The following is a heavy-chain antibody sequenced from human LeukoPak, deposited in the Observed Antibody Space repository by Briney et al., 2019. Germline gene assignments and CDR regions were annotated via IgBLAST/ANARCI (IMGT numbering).Heavy chain of an antibody. CDR2: IGTAGDS. J-gene: IGHJ2*01. Sequence: GGSLRLSCAASGFTFRTYDMHWVRQPAGKGLEWVSGIGTAGDSYYLGSVKGRFTISRENAKTSLYLQMNSLRAGDTAVYYCARAQYYYDSSGYSSNWYFDLWGRGTLVTVSS. V-gene: IGHV3-13*01. CDR1: GFTFRTYD. D-gene: IGHD3-22*01. CDR3: ARAQYYYDSSGYSSNWYFDL.